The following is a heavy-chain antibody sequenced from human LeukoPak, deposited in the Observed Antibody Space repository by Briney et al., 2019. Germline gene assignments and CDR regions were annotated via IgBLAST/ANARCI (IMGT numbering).Heavy chain of an antibody. Sequence: TGGSLRLSCAASGFTFSSYSMNWVRQAPGKGLEWVSSISSSSSYIYYADSVKGRFTISRDNSKNTLYLQMNSLRAEDTAVYYCAKSSYYYDSSGYYDYWGQGTLVTVSS. CDR3: AKSSYYYDSSGYYDY. CDR1: GFTFSSYS. J-gene: IGHJ4*02. D-gene: IGHD3-22*01. CDR2: ISSSSSYI. V-gene: IGHV3-21*01.